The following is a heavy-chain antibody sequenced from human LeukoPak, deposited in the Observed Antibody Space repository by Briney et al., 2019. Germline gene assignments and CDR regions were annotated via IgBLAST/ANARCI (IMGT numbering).Heavy chain of an antibody. V-gene: IGHV3-21*01. CDR3: ARGFRYCSSTSCYSTDAFDI. D-gene: IGHD2-2*01. Sequence: GGSLRLSCAASGFTFSSYSMNWVRQAPGKGLEWVSSISSRSTYIYYADSVKGRFTISRDNAKNSLYLQMNSLRAEDTAVYFCARGFRYCSSTSCYSTDAFDIWGQGTMVTVSS. CDR1: GFTFSSYS. CDR2: ISSRSTYI. J-gene: IGHJ3*02.